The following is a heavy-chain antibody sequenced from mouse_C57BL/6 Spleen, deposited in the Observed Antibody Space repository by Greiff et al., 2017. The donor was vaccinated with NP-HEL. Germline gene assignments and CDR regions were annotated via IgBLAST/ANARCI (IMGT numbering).Heavy chain of an antibody. D-gene: IGHD2-3*01. Sequence: QVQLQQSGPGLVQPSQSLSITCTVSGFSLTSYGVHWVRQSPGKGLEWLGVIWSGGSTDYNAAFIPRLSISKDNSKCQVFFKMNSLQADDTAIYYCARIILYDGYYDHAMDYWGQGTSVTVSS. CDR3: ARIILYDGYYDHAMDY. CDR1: GFSLTSYG. CDR2: IWSGGST. J-gene: IGHJ4*01. V-gene: IGHV2-2*01.